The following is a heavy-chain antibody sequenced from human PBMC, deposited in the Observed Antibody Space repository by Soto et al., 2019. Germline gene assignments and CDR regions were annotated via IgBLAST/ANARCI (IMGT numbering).Heavy chain of an antibody. D-gene: IGHD3-9*01. Sequence: ASVKVSCKASGYTFTSYGISWVRQAPGQGLEWMGWISAYNGNTNYAQKLQGRVTMTTDTSTSTAYMELRSLRSDDTAVYYCARARLVIKAATPDAFDVWGQEKMVTVSS. V-gene: IGHV1-18*01. CDR2: ISAYNGNT. CDR3: ARARLVIKAATPDAFDV. J-gene: IGHJ3*01. CDR1: GYTFTSYG.